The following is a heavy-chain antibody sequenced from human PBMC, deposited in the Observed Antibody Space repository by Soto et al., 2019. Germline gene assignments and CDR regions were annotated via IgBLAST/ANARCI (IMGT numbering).Heavy chain of an antibody. CDR2: IYPGDSET. Sequence: GESLKISCKGSGYSFSNYWIVWVRQMPGKGLEWMGIIYPGDSETKYSPSFQGQVTISADKSISTAYLQWSSLKASDTAMYYCARTESGYSYGFAEVWGQGITVTLSS. V-gene: IGHV5-51*01. CDR3: ARTESGYSYGFAEV. J-gene: IGHJ6*02. D-gene: IGHD5-18*01. CDR1: GYSFSNYW.